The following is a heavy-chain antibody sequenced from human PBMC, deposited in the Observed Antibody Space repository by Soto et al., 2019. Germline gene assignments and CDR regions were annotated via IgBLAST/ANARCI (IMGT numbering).Heavy chain of an antibody. CDR2: VYPGDSET. CDR1: GYKFTTYW. J-gene: IGHJ3*01. V-gene: IGHV5-51*01. CDR3: ARHVAAGGYTCDALDL. Sequence: GESLKISCKASGYKFTTYWIGWVRQMPGKGLEWMGIVYPGDSETRYSPSFQGHVTVSADTSLSTAYLHWNTLWASDTAMYYCARHVAAGGYTCDALDLWGQGTMVT. D-gene: IGHD5-12*01.